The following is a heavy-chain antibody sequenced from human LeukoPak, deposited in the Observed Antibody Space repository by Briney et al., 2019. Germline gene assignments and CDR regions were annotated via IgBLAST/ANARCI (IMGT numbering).Heavy chain of an antibody. CDR1: GFTFSTYV. Sequence: PGGSLRLSCAASGFTFSTYVMHWVRQAPGKGLEWVAVIWYDGSNQNYADSVKGRFTISSDNSKNTLYLQMNSLRAEDTAVYYCARDHGYSGYDYYFDYWGQGTLVTVSS. CDR2: IWYDGSNQ. D-gene: IGHD5-12*01. V-gene: IGHV3-33*01. J-gene: IGHJ4*02. CDR3: ARDHGYSGYDYYFDY.